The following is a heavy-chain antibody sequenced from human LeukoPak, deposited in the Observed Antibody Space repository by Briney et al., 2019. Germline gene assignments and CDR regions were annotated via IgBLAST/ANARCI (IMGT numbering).Heavy chain of an antibody. Sequence: GASVKVSCKASGYTFTGYYMHWVRQAPGQGLEWMGRISPNSGGTNYAQKFQGRVTMTRDTSISTAYMELSRLRSDDTAVYYCARGYSSSWYDAFDIWGQGTMVTVSS. D-gene: IGHD6-13*01. CDR1: GYTFTGYY. J-gene: IGHJ3*02. V-gene: IGHV1-2*06. CDR3: ARGYSSSWYDAFDI. CDR2: ISPNSGGT.